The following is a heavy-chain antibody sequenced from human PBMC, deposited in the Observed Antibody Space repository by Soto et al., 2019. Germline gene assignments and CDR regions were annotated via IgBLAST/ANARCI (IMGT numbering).Heavy chain of an antibody. CDR3: ARGGGSYYIVY. CDR2: IYYSGTT. V-gene: IGHV4-61*01. J-gene: IGHJ4*02. Sequence: QVQLQESGPGLVKPSETLSLNCIVSGGSVSSGSYSWSWMRQPPGKGLEWIGYIYYSGTTNYNPALKSRVTISVDTSKNQCSLKLSSATAADTAVYYCARGGGSYYIVYWGQGTLVTVSS. D-gene: IGHD1-26*01. CDR1: GGSVSSGSYS.